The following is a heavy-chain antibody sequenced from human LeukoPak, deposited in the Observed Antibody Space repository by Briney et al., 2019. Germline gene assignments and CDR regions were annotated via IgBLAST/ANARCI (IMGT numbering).Heavy chain of an antibody. D-gene: IGHD2-15*01. J-gene: IGHJ4*02. CDR1: GYTFTTYA. CDR2: INAGNGNT. CDR3: ARSYCSGGRCYWYYFDY. V-gene: IGHV1-3*01. Sequence: ASVEVSCKASGYTFTTYAMHWVRQAPGQGLEWMGWINAGNGNTKYSQKFQGRVTITRDTSASTAYMELSSLRSEDTAVYYCARSYCSGGRCYWYYFDYWGQGTLVTVSS.